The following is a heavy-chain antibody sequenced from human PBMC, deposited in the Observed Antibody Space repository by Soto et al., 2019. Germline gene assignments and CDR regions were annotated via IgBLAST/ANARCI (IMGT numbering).Heavy chain of an antibody. CDR3: ARDHPIVVVPAAMWGSMDY. D-gene: IGHD2-2*01. CDR1: GFTFSSYG. V-gene: IGHV3-33*01. CDR2: IWYDGSNK. J-gene: IGHJ4*02. Sequence: GGSLRLSCAASGFTFSSYGMHWVRQAPGKGLEWVAVIWYDGSNKYYADSVKGRFTISRDNSKNTLYLQMNSLRAEDTAVYYCARDHPIVVVPAAMWGSMDYWGQGTLVTVSS.